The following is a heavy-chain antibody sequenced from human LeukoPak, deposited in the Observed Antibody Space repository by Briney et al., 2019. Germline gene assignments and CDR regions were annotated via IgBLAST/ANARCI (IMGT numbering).Heavy chain of an antibody. V-gene: IGHV3-48*01. J-gene: IGHJ3*02. CDR1: GFTFSSYS. CDR2: ISGRSESK. D-gene: IGHD4-17*01. Sequence: GGSLRLSCAASGFTFSSYSMNWVRQAPGKGLEWVSYISGRSESKSYADSVKGRFTISRDNAKNSLYLQMNSLRVEDTALYYCARPTGSYGFDIWGQGAMVTVSS. CDR3: ARPTGSYGFDI.